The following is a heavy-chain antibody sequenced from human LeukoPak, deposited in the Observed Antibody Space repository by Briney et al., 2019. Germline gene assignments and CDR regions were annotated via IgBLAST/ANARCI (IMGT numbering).Heavy chain of an antibody. D-gene: IGHD4-17*01. CDR1: GGSFSGYY. Sequence: SETLSLTCAVYGGSFSGYYWSWIRQPPGKGLEWIGEINHSGSTNYNPSLKSRVTISVDTSKNQFSLRLSSVTAADTAVYYCASSKTVTDYWGQGTLVTVSS. CDR3: ASSKTVTDY. J-gene: IGHJ4*02. V-gene: IGHV4-34*01. CDR2: INHSGST.